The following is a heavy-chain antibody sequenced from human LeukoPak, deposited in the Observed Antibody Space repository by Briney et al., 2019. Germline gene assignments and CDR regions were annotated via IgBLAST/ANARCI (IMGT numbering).Heavy chain of an antibody. Sequence: GGSLRLSCAASGFTFSSYGMHWVRQAPGKGLEWVAVISYDGSNKYYADSVKGRFTISRDNSKNTLYLQMNSLRAEDTAVYYCAEEHGSGSFDYWGQGTLVTVSS. CDR3: AEEHGSGSFDY. D-gene: IGHD3-10*01. J-gene: IGHJ4*02. CDR1: GFTFSSYG. CDR2: ISYDGSNK. V-gene: IGHV3-30*18.